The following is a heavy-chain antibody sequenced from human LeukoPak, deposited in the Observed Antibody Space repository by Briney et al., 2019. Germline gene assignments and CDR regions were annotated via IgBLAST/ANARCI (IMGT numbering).Heavy chain of an antibody. V-gene: IGHV3-33*06. CDR3: AKDTVSVIPAYFDS. D-gene: IGHD2-21*01. J-gene: IGHJ4*02. Sequence: GGSLRLSCAASGFTFSSYGMHWVRQAPGKGVEWVAVIWYDGSNKYYADSVKGRFTISRDNSKNTLYLQMNSRRAEETAVYYCAKDTVSVIPAYFDSWGQGTLVTVSS. CDR2: IWYDGSNK. CDR1: GFTFSSYG.